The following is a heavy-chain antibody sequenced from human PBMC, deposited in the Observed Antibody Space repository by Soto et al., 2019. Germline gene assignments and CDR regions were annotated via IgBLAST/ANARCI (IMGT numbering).Heavy chain of an antibody. CDR3: AIEEYDYYYGMEV. CDR1: GFTFITYG. CDR2: ISSDGSNK. D-gene: IGHD6-6*01. Sequence: PWGSLRLSCAASGFTFITYGIRCVRHSPGKWPEWVAVISSDGSNKYYADSVKGRFTISRDNSKNTLYLQMNSLRAEDTAVYYCAIEEYDYYYGMEVWGQGTTVTVSS. J-gene: IGHJ6*02. V-gene: IGHV3-30*03.